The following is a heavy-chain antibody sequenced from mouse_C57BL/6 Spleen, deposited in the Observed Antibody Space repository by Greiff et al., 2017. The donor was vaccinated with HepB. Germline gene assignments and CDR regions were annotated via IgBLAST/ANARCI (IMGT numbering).Heavy chain of an antibody. D-gene: IGHD2-4*01. CDR2: ISSGGSYT. V-gene: IGHV5-6*01. Sequence: EVQGVESGGDLVKPGGSLKLSCAASGFTFSSYGMSWVRQTPDKRLEWVATISSGGSYTYYPDSVKGRFTISRDNAKNTLYLQMSSLKSEDTAMYYCARQGNYDYWYFDVWGTGTTVTVSS. J-gene: IGHJ1*03. CDR1: GFTFSSYG. CDR3: ARQGNYDYWYFDV.